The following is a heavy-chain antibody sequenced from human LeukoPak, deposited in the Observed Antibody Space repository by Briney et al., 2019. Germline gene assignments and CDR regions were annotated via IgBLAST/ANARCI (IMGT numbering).Heavy chain of an antibody. Sequence: GASVKVSCKASGYTFTSYYMHWARQAPGQGLEWMGMINPSGGSTRYAQKFQGRVTMTRDMSTSTVYMKLSSLRSEDTAVYYCARAPDCSGGSLGSCYSGLNWFDPWGQGTLVTVSS. CDR3: ARAPDCSGGSLGSCYSGLNWFDP. V-gene: IGHV1-46*01. D-gene: IGHD2-15*01. CDR1: GYTFTSYY. J-gene: IGHJ5*02. CDR2: INPSGGST.